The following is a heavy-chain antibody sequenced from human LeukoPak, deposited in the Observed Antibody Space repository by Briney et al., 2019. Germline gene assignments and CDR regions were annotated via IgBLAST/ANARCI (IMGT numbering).Heavy chain of an antibody. D-gene: IGHD3-3*01. J-gene: IGHJ6*02. Sequence: PSETLSLTCTVSGGSISSGDYYWSWIRQPPGKGLEWIGYIYYSGSTNYNPSLKSRVTISVDTSKNQFSLKLSSVTAADTAVYYCARTRHLRFPSWYYYGMDVWGQGTTVTVSS. CDR3: ARTRHLRFPSWYYYGMDV. V-gene: IGHV4-61*08. CDR2: IYYSGST. CDR1: GGSISSGDYY.